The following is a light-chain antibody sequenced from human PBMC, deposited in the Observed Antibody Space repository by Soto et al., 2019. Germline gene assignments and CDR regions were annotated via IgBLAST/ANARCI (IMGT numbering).Light chain of an antibody. V-gene: IGKV1-33*01. J-gene: IGKJ2*01. CDR3: QQYDNLLGYT. Sequence: DIQMTQSPSSLSASVGDRVTITCQASQDISNYLNWYQQKPGKAPKLLIYDASNLETGVPSRFSGSGSGTDFTFTISRLQPEDIATYYCQQYDNLLGYTFGQGTKLEIK. CDR1: QDISNY. CDR2: DAS.